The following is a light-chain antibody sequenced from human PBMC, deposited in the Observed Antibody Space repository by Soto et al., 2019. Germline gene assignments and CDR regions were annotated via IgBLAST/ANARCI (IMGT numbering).Light chain of an antibody. CDR1: QSISSSN. V-gene: IGKV3-20*01. Sequence: EIVLTQSPGTLSLSPGERATLSCRASQSISSSNLAWYQQKPGQAPRLLLYGASNRAAGIPDRFSGSESGTDFTLTISRMESEDFVLCYCQLYGRSPDWDRWTFGQGTKVEVK. J-gene: IGKJ1*01. CDR3: QLYGRSPDWDRWT. CDR2: GAS.